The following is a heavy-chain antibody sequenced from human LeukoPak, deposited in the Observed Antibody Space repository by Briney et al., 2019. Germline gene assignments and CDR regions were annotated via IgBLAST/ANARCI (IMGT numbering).Heavy chain of an antibody. CDR2: IYHSGST. V-gene: IGHV4-30-2*01. CDR1: GGSISSGGYY. D-gene: IGHD6-13*01. Sequence: SETLSLTCTVSGGSISSGGYYWSSIRQPPGKGLEWIGYIYHSGSTYYNPSLKSRVTISVDRSKNQFSLKLSSVTAADTAVYYCARDHRGMAAAAGFDYWGQGTLVTVSS. J-gene: IGHJ4*02. CDR3: ARDHRGMAAAAGFDY.